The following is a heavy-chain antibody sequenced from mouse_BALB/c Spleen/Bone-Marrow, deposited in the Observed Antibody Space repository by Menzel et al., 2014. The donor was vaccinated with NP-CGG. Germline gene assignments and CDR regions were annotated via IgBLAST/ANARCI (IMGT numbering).Heavy chain of an antibody. Sequence: VMLVESGPGLVAPSQSLPITCTVSGFSLTSYGVHWVRQPPGKGLEWLGVIWAGGSTNYNSALMSRLSISKDNSKSQVFLKMNSLQTDDTAMYYCARNYGSYAMDYWGQGTSVTVSS. CDR2: IWAGGST. CDR1: GFSLTSYG. V-gene: IGHV2-9*02. D-gene: IGHD2-1*01. CDR3: ARNYGSYAMDY. J-gene: IGHJ4*01.